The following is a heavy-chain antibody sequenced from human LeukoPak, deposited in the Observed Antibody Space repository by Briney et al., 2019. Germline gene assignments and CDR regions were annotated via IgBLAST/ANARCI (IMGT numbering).Heavy chain of an antibody. V-gene: IGHV4-39*07. J-gene: IGHJ3*02. Sequence: PSETLSLTCTVSGGSISSGGYYWSWIRQHPGKGLEWIGSIYHSGSTYYNPSLKSRVTISVDTSKNQFSLKLSSVTAADTAVYYCARALPYYYDSSGYPIDAFDIWGQGTMVTVSS. CDR2: IYHSGST. CDR1: GGSISSGGYY. CDR3: ARALPYYYDSSGYPIDAFDI. D-gene: IGHD3-22*01.